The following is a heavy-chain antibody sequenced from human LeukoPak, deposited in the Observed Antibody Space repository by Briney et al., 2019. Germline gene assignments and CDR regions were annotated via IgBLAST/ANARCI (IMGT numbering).Heavy chain of an antibody. Sequence: PSETLSLTCTVSGGSISSYYWSWIRQPPGKGLEWIGSIYYSGSTYYNASVKSRVTISIDSSKNQSSLMLSSVTAADTAVYYCARQTGSGLFTLPGGQGTLVTVSS. J-gene: IGHJ4*02. CDR3: ARQTGSGLFTLP. CDR1: GGSISSYY. CDR2: IYYSGST. D-gene: IGHD3/OR15-3a*01. V-gene: IGHV4-59*05.